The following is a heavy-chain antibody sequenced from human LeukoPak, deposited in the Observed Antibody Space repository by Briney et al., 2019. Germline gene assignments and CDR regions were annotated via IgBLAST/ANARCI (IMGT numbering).Heavy chain of an antibody. CDR3: ARDRGIQLWVLLEYYFDY. V-gene: IGHV3-48*01. J-gene: IGHJ4*02. CDR2: ISSSSSTI. CDR1: GFTFSSYS. Sequence: GGSLRLSCAASGFTFSSYSMNWVRQAPGKGLEWVSYISSSSSTIYYADSVKGRFTISRDNAKNSLYLQMNSLRAEDTAVYYCARDRGIQLWVLLEYYFDYWGQGTLVTVSS. D-gene: IGHD5-18*01.